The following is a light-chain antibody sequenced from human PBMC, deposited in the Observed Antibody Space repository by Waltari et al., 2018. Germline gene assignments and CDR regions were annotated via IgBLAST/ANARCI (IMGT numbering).Light chain of an antibody. CDR1: QSVDND. V-gene: IGKV3-15*01. J-gene: IGKJ4*01. Sequence: EIVMTQSPVTLSVSPGEGATLPCRASQSVDNDLAWYQQKPGQAPSLVIYGASTRATGVPGRFSGGGSGTEFTLTISSLQSEDFAVYYCQQRNNWPLTFGGGTKVEI. CDR3: QQRNNWPLT. CDR2: GAS.